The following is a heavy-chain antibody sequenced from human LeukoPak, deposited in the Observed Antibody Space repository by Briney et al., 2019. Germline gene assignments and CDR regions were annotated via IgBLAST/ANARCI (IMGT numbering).Heavy chain of an antibody. CDR2: ISYDGSSE. J-gene: IGHJ4*02. CDR1: GFTFNDYI. Sequence: GGSLRLSCAASGFTFNDYIIHWVRQAPGKGLEWVALISYDGSSEYYADSVKGRLTISRDSSKNTLFLQMNSLRAEDTALYFCARKAQYNGHYPLDYWGQGTLVTVSS. D-gene: IGHD1-7*01. CDR3: ARKAQYNGHYPLDY. V-gene: IGHV3-30*04.